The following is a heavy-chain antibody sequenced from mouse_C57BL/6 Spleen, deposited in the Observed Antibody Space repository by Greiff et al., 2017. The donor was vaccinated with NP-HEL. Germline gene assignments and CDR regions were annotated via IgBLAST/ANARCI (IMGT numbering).Heavy chain of an antibody. CDR2: IDPSDSET. CDR3: ARGGTAQSYFDY. CDR1: GYTFTSYW. J-gene: IGHJ2*01. Sequence: VQLQQPGAELVRPGSSVKLSCKASGYTFTSYWMHWVKQRPIQGLEWIGNIDPSDSETHYNQKFKDKATLTVDKSSSTAYMQLSSLTSEDSAVYYCARGGTAQSYFDYWGQGTTLTVSS. V-gene: IGHV1-52*01. D-gene: IGHD3-2*02.